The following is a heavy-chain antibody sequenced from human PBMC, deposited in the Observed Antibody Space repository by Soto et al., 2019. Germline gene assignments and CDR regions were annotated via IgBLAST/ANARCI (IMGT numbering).Heavy chain of an antibody. CDR2: IYWDDDK. CDR3: AHRMAWIQLWMVPGPFDY. J-gene: IGHJ4*02. D-gene: IGHD5-18*01. CDR1: GFSLSTSGVG. V-gene: IGHV2-5*02. Sequence: QITLKESGPTLVKPTQTLTLTCTFSGFSLSTSGVGVGWIRQPPGKALEWLALIYWDDDKRYSPSLKSRLTITKDTSKTQVVLTMTNMDPVDTATYYCAHRMAWIQLWMVPGPFDYWGQGTLVTVSS.